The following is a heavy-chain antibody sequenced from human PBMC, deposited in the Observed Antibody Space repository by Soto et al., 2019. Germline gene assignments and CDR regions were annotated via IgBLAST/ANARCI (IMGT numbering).Heavy chain of an antibody. CDR1: GGSISSSSYY. J-gene: IGHJ5*02. D-gene: IGHD2-2*01. CDR2: IYYSGST. V-gene: IGHV4-39*01. CDR3: ARPYCSSTSCFWGYNWFDP. Sequence: QLQLQESGPGLVKPSETLSLTCTVSGGSISSSSYYWGWIRQPPGKGLEWIGSIYYSGSTYYNPSLKSRVTISVDTSKNQFSLKLSSVTAADTAVYYCARPYCSSTSCFWGYNWFDPWGQGTLVTVSS.